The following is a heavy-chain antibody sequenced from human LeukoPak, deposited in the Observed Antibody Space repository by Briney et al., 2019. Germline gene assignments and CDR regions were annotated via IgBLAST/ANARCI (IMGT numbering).Heavy chain of an antibody. CDR3: AKRLGYCSDGSCYFPY. J-gene: IGHJ4*02. D-gene: IGHD2-15*01. CDR1: GFTFSSSA. Sequence: GGSLRLSCAASGFTFSSSAMSWVRQAPGKGLEWVSAISNNGGYAYYADSVQGRFTISRDNSKSTLCLQMNSLRAEDTAVYYCAKRLGYCSDGSCYFPYWGQGTLVTVSS. V-gene: IGHV3-23*01. CDR2: ISNNGGYA.